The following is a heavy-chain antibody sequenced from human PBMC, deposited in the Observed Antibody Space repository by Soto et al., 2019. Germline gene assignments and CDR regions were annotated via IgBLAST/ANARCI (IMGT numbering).Heavy chain of an antibody. CDR1: GFTFSSYA. Sequence: PGGSLRLSCAASGFTFSSYAMHWVRQAPGKGLEWVAVISYDGSNKYYADSVKGRFTISRDNSKNTLYLQMNSLGAEDTAVYYCARDKEQQLLFYYYYGMDVWGQGTTVTVSS. J-gene: IGHJ6*02. CDR3: ARDKEQQLLFYYYYGMDV. D-gene: IGHD6-13*01. CDR2: ISYDGSNK. V-gene: IGHV3-30-3*01.